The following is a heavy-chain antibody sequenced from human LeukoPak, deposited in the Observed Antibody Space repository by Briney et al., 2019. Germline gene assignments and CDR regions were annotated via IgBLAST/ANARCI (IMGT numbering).Heavy chain of an antibody. D-gene: IGHD3-22*01. Sequence: SETLSLTCAVYGGSFSGYYWSWIRQPPGKGLEWIGEINHSGGTNYNPSLKSRVTISVDTSKNQFSLKLSSVTAADTAVYYCARGDGRDSSGYYQSRGVSNDYWGQGTLVTVSS. CDR3: ARGDGRDSSGYYQSRGVSNDY. CDR1: GGSFSGYY. V-gene: IGHV4-34*01. CDR2: INHSGGT. J-gene: IGHJ4*02.